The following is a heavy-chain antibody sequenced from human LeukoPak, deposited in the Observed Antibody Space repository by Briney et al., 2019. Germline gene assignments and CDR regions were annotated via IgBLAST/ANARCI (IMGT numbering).Heavy chain of an antibody. V-gene: IGHV4-61*02. Sequence: PSETLSLTCTVSGGSISSGRYYWSWIRQPAGKGLEWIGCIYTSGSTNYNPSLKSRVTISVDTSKNQFSLKLSSVTAADTAVYYCARRRRYYDSSGYYYAYFDYWGQGTLVTVSS. D-gene: IGHD3-22*01. CDR2: IYTSGST. CDR1: GGSISSGRYY. CDR3: ARRRRYYDSSGYYYAYFDY. J-gene: IGHJ4*02.